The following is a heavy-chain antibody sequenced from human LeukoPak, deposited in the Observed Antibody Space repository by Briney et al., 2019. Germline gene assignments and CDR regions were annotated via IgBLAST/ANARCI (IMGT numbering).Heavy chain of an antibody. CDR2: VSYTGIP. V-gene: IGHV4-61*01. CDR1: GGSISSSSYY. J-gene: IGHJ4*02. Sequence: PSETLSLTCSVSGGSISSSSYYWSWIRQPPGEGLQWIGYVSYTGIPTYNPSFKSRVTISLDTSKSQFSLQLRSVTAADTAVYYCATQQWIGTFHYWGQGALVTVSS. CDR3: ATQQWIGTFHY. D-gene: IGHD3-10*01.